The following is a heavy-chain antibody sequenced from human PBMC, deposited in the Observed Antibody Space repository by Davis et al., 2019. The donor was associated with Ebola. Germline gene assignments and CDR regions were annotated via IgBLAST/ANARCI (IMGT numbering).Heavy chain of an antibody. D-gene: IGHD6-19*01. J-gene: IGHJ6*02. V-gene: IGHV3-23*01. CDR3: AKDHGIAVAGIVYYYYYGMDV. CDR2: ISGSGGST. CDR1: GFTFSSYA. Sequence: GESLKISCAASGFTFSSYAMSWVRQAPGKGLEWVSAISGSGGSTYYADSVKGRFTISRDNSKNTLYLQMNSLRAEDTAVYYCAKDHGIAVAGIVYYYYYGMDVWGQGTTVTVSS.